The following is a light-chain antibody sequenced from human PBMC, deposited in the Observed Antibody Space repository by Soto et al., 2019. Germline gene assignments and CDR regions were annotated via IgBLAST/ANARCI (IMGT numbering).Light chain of an antibody. CDR3: CSDADTTV. J-gene: IGLJ2*01. Sequence: QSVLTQPASVSGSPGQSIAISCTGISSDVGSHILVSWYQQHPGKAPKLVIYEGTKRPSGVSDRFSGSKSGNTASLTISGLQAEDEADYHCCSDADTTVFGGGTKLTVL. CDR2: EGT. CDR1: SSDVGSHIL. V-gene: IGLV2-23*01.